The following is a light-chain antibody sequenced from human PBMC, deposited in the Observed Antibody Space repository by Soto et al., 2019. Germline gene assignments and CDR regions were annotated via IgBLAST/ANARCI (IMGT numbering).Light chain of an antibody. CDR1: SSNIGNNY. Sequence: QSVLTQPPSVSAAPGQKVTISCSGSSSNIGNNYVSLYQQLPGTAPKLLIYENNKRTSGIPDRFSRSKSGTAATLGITGRQNGDEADYYCGTGDSSVSVGVFGRGSKFTAL. CDR2: ENN. J-gene: IGLJ3*02. CDR3: GTGDSSVSVGV. V-gene: IGLV1-51*02.